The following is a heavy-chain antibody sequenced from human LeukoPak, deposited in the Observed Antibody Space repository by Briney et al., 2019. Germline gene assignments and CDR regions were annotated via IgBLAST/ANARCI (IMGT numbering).Heavy chain of an antibody. V-gene: IGHV4-59*11. D-gene: IGHD3-22*01. CDR1: GGSISSHY. J-gene: IGHJ5*02. CDR2: IYYSGST. Sequence: SETLSLTCTVSGGSISSHYWSWIRQPPGTGLEWIGYIYYSGSTNYNPSLKSRVTISVDTSKNQFSLKLSSVTAADTAVYYCAREPDYYDGPWGQGTLVTVSS. CDR3: AREPDYYDGP.